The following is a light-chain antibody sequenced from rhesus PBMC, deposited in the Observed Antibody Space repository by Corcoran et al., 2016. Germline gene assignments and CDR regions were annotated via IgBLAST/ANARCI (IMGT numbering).Light chain of an antibody. CDR2: AVT. V-gene: IGLV2-13*03. Sequence: QAAPTQSPSVSGSPGQSVTISCTGPSSDIGGYNRVSWYQQHPGKAPKLMIYAVTMRPSGVSDRFSGSKSGNTASLTISGLQAEDEAYYYGGSYSRITTYCFGSGTRLTV. J-gene: IGLJ1*01. CDR3: GSYSRITTYC. CDR1: SSDIGGYNR.